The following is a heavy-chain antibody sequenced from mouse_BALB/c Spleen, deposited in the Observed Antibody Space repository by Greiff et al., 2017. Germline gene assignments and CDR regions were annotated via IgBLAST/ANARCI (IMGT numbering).Heavy chain of an antibody. D-gene: IGHD2-14*01. CDR1: GFTFSSFG. J-gene: IGHJ3*01. CDR3: ARIDYRYDVLAY. CDR2: ISSGSSTI. V-gene: IGHV5-17*02. Sequence: EVQVVESGGGLVQPGGSRKLSCAASGFTFSSFGMHWVRQAPEKGLEWVAYISSGSSTIYYADTVKGRFTISRDNPKNTLFLQMTSLRSEDTAMYYCARIDYRYDVLAYWGQGTLVTVSA.